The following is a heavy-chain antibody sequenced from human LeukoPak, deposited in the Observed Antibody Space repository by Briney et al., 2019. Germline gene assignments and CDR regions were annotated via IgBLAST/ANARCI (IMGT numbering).Heavy chain of an antibody. V-gene: IGHV5-51*01. CDR1: GYSFTSYW. Sequence: KCGESLKISCKGSGYSFTSYWIGWVRQMPGKGLEWMGIIYPGDSDTRYSPSFQGQVTISADKSISTAYLQWSSLKASDTAMYYCARHYSSSWYYFDYWGQGTLVTVSS. CDR2: IYPGDSDT. D-gene: IGHD6-13*01. J-gene: IGHJ4*02. CDR3: ARHYSSSWYYFDY.